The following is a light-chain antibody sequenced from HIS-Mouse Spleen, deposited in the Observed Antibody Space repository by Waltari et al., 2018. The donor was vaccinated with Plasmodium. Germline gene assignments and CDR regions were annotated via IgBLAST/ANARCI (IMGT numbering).Light chain of an antibody. CDR2: YKSDPYK. Sequence: QAVLTQPSSLSASPGASASLTCTLRSGINVGTYRIYWYQQKPGSPPQYLLRYKSDPYKQQGSGVPCRFSGSKDASANAGILLISGLQSEDEADYYCMIWHSSAWVFGGGTKLTVL. J-gene: IGLJ3*02. CDR3: MIWHSSAWV. CDR1: SGINVGTYR. V-gene: IGLV5-45*03.